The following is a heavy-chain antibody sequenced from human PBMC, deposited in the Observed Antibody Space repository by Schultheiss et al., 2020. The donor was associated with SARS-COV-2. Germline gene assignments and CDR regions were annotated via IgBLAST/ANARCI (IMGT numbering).Heavy chain of an antibody. V-gene: IGHV3-33*01. Sequence: GGSLRLSCAASGFTFRNYGMHWVRQAPGKGLEWVAVSWYDGSNKYHADSVKGRFTIYRDNSINTLYLQMNRLRAEDTAVYYCVRLVTPSYVSPVGYWGQGTLVTVSS. J-gene: IGHJ4*02. CDR2: SWYDGSNK. D-gene: IGHD2-21*02. CDR1: GFTFRNYG. CDR3: VRLVTPSYVSPVGY.